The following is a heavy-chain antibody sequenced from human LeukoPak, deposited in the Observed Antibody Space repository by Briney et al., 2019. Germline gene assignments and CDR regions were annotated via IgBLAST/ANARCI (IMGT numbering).Heavy chain of an antibody. V-gene: IGHV4-31*03. CDR2: IYYSGST. J-gene: IGHJ4*02. CDR3: ARGYCSSTSCYPVFDY. D-gene: IGHD2-2*01. CDR1: GGSISSGGYY. Sequence: SQTLSLTCTVSGGSISSGGYYWSWIRQHPGKGLEWIGYIYYSGSTYYNPSLKSRVTISVDTSKNQFSLKLSSVTAAGTAVYYCARGYCSSTSCYPVFDYWGQGTLVTVSS.